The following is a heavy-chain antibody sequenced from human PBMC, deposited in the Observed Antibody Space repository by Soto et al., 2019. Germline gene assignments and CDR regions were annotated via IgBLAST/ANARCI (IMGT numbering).Heavy chain of an antibody. CDR1: GGSISSGDYY. V-gene: IGHV4-30-4*01. CDR2: IYYSGST. J-gene: IGHJ5*02. D-gene: IGHD2-2*01. Sequence: KTSETLSLTCTVSGGSISSGDYYWSWIRQPPGKGLEWIGYIYYSGSTYYNPSLKSRVTISVDTSKNQFSLKLSSVTAADTAVYYCARESACYGSSTSCYNWFDPWGQGTLVTVS. CDR3: ARESACYGSSTSCYNWFDP.